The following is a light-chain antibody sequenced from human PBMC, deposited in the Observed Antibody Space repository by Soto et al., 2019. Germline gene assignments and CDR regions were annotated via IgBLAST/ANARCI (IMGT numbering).Light chain of an antibody. CDR2: VAS. CDR1: QSISTF. Sequence: DIQVTQSPSSLSASIGDRVTITCRASQSISTFLNWYQQKPGKAPNLLIYVASNLQTGVPSRFSGSGSGTDFSLTISSLQHEDGANYYCHQSYRAPYTFGQGTTLEIK. V-gene: IGKV1-39*01. J-gene: IGKJ2*01. CDR3: HQSYRAPYT.